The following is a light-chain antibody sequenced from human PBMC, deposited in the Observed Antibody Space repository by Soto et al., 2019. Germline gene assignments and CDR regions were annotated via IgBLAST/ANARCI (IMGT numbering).Light chain of an antibody. J-gene: IGLJ2*01. Sequence: SYELTQPPSISVSPGQTASITCSGDKLGDKYACWYQQKPCQSPVLLIYQDTKRPSGIPERFSGSNSGTTAPLTISGTQAMEEADYYCQVWDRNTKSEIFGGGTKLTVL. CDR2: QDT. CDR3: QVWDRNTKSEI. V-gene: IGLV3-1*01. CDR1: KLGDKY.